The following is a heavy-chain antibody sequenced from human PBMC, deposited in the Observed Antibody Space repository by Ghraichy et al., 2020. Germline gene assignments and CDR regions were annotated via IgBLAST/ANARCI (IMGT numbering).Heavy chain of an antibody. Sequence: ESLNISCAASGFTFSNYWMTWVRQAPGKGLEWVANINQDGSEKYYVDSVKGRFTISRDNAKNSLYLQMNSLRAVDTAVYYCARDRNSGWDRAFDYWGQGTLVTVSS. D-gene: IGHD6-19*01. CDR3: ARDRNSGWDRAFDY. V-gene: IGHV3-7*03. CDR1: GFTFSNYW. CDR2: INQDGSEK. J-gene: IGHJ4*02.